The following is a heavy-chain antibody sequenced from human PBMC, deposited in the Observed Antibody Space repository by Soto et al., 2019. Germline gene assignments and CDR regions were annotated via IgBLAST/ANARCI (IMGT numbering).Heavy chain of an antibody. CDR2: INPNSGGT. Sequence: ASVKVSCKASGYTFTGYYMHWVRHAPGQGLEWMGWINPNSGGTNYAQKFQGRVTMTRDTSISTAYMELSGLRSDDTAVYYCARDRGAAAGSRYYYYGMDVWGQGTTVTVSS. CDR1: GYTFTGYY. D-gene: IGHD6-13*01. CDR3: ARDRGAAAGSRYYYYGMDV. V-gene: IGHV1-2*02. J-gene: IGHJ6*02.